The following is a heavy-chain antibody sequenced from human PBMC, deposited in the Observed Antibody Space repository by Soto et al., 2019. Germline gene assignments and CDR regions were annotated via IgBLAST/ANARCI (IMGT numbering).Heavy chain of an antibody. Sequence: QVQVVESGGGVVLPGRSLRLSCTASGFTFSGHAMHWVRQPPGKGLEWVAQIWYDGSNKYYADSVKGRFTISRDNSKNTLYVQMDSLRVEDTAVYYCARDGQSLAPYALDVWGQGTSVTVSS. V-gene: IGHV3-33*01. D-gene: IGHD6-19*01. CDR1: GFTFSGHA. J-gene: IGHJ6*02. CDR3: ARDGQSLAPYALDV. CDR2: IWYDGSNK.